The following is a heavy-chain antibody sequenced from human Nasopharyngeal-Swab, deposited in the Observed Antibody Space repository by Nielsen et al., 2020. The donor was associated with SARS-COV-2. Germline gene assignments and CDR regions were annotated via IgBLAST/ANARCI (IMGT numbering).Heavy chain of an antibody. V-gene: IGHV3-48*03. J-gene: IGHJ4*02. CDR3: ARGSRAWY. Sequence: GGSLRLSCAGSGFTFSNYEMNWVRQAPGKGLEWISSISGDDATIYYADFVRGRFSISRDNAKKSLYLQMDSLRAEDTAVYYRARGSRAWYWGQGTLVTVSS. CDR1: GFTFSNYE. CDR2: ISGDDATI.